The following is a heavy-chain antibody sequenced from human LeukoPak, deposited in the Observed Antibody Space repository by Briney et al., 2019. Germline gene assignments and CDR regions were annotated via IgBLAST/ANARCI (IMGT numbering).Heavy chain of an antibody. V-gene: IGHV3-21*01. Sequence: GGSLRLSCAASGFTFSSYSMNWVRQAPGKGLEWVSSIGSSSSYIYYADSVKGRFTISRDNAKNSLYLQMNSLRAEDTAVYYCARGAYGDYEFDCWGQGTLVTVSS. J-gene: IGHJ4*02. D-gene: IGHD4-17*01. CDR2: IGSSSSYI. CDR3: ARGAYGDYEFDC. CDR1: GFTFSSYS.